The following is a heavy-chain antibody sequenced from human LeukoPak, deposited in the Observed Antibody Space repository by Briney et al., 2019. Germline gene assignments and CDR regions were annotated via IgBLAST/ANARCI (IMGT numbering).Heavy chain of an antibody. CDR1: GFTFSSYA. CDR3: AKMGIVVVVAANDY. J-gene: IGHJ4*02. Sequence: PGGSLRLSCAASGFTFSSYAMSWVRQAPGKGLEWVSAISGSGGSTYYADSVKGRFTISRDNSKNTLYLQMNSLRAEDTAVYYCAKMGIVVVVAANDYWGQGTLVTVSS. D-gene: IGHD2-15*01. CDR2: ISGSGGST. V-gene: IGHV3-23*01.